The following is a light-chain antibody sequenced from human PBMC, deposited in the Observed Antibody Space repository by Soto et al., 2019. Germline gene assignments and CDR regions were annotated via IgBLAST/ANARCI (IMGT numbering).Light chain of an antibody. Sequence: QSALTQPASVSGSPGQSITISCTGTSNDIGGYNLVSWYQQHPGKAPKLIIFEANKRPSGVSDRFSGSRSGNTASLTISALQAEYDSYYSCCSFAGGATFVFGGGTKLTVL. J-gene: IGLJ2*01. CDR1: SNDIGGYNL. V-gene: IGLV2-23*02. CDR3: CSFAGGATFV. CDR2: EAN.